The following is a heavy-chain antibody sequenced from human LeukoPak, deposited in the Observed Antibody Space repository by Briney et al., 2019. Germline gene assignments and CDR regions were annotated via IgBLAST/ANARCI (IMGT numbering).Heavy chain of an antibody. CDR1: GYTFTGYY. V-gene: IGHV1-2*02. CDR2: INPNSGGT. Sequence: ASVKVSCKASGYTFTGYYIHGVRQAPGQGREGMGGINPNSGGTNYAQKFQGRVTMTRDTSISTAYMELSRLRSDDTAVYYCARVPRSSGYDLSGQDAFDIWGKGTMVTVSS. J-gene: IGHJ3*02. D-gene: IGHD5-12*01. CDR3: ARVPRSSGYDLSGQDAFDI.